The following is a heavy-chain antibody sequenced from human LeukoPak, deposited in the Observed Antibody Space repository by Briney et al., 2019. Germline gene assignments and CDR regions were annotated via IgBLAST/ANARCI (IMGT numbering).Heavy chain of an antibody. V-gene: IGHV4-59*08. J-gene: IGHJ3*02. CDR1: GGSISSYY. CDR3: ARKAVGATGAFDI. D-gene: IGHD1-26*01. CDR2: IYYSGST. Sequence: PSETLSLTCTVSGGSISSYYWSWIRQPPGKGLEWIGYIYYSGSTNYNPSLKSRVTISVDTSKNQFSLKLSPVTAADTAVYYCARKAVGATGAFDIWGQGTMVTVSS.